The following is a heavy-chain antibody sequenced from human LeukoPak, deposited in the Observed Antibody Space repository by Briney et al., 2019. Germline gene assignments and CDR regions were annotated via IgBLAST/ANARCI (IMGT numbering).Heavy chain of an antibody. V-gene: IGHV1-18*01. CDR1: GYTFTSYG. CDR3: ARVAGYCSGGSCTGGFDP. J-gene: IGHJ5*02. CDR2: ISSYNGNT. Sequence: ASVKVSCKASGYTFTSYGISWVRQAPGQGLEWMGWISSYNGNTNYAQKLQGRVTMTTDTSTSTAYMELRSLRSDDTAVYYCARVAGYCSGGSCTGGFDPWGQGTLVTVSS. D-gene: IGHD2-15*01.